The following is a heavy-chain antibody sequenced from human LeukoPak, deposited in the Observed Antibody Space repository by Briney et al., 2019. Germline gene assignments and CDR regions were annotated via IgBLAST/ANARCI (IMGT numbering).Heavy chain of an antibody. V-gene: IGHV3-21*01. CDR1: GFTFSTSN. CDR2: ITSGSSYI. Sequence: GGSLRLSCAASGFTFSTSNMNWVRQAPGKGLEWVSSITSGSSYIYYADSVKGRFTISRDNAKKSLYLQMNGLRAEDTAVYFCARDTGALDSWGQGTLVTVSS. CDR3: ARDTGALDS. D-gene: IGHD2-8*02. J-gene: IGHJ4*02.